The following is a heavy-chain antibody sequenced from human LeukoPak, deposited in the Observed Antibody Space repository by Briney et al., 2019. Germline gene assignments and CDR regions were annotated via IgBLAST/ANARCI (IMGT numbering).Heavy chain of an antibody. CDR2: IYYSGST. CDR1: GGSISSYY. V-gene: IGHV4-59*01. D-gene: IGHD5-12*01. J-gene: IGHJ4*02. CDR3: ARQGDGYNSYFDY. Sequence: PSETLSLTCTVSGGSISSYYWSWIRQPPGNGLEWIGYIYYSGSTNYNPSLKSRVTISVDTSKNQFSLKLSSVTAADTAVYYCARQGDGYNSYFDYWGQGTLVTVSS.